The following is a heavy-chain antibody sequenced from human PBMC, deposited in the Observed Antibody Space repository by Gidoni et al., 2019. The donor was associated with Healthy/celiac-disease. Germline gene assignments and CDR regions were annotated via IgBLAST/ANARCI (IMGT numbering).Heavy chain of an antibody. J-gene: IGHJ3*02. Sequence: EVQLVESGGGLVQPGGSLRLSCAASGFTFSSYSITWVRKAPGKGLGWVSYISSSSSTIYYADSVKGRFTISRDNAKNSLYLQMNSLRDEDTAVYYCAREPKGYCSSTSCYGSAADAFDIWGQGTMVTVSS. D-gene: IGHD2-2*01. CDR3: AREPKGYCSSTSCYGSAADAFDI. CDR1: GFTFSSYS. CDR2: ISSSSSTI. V-gene: IGHV3-48*02.